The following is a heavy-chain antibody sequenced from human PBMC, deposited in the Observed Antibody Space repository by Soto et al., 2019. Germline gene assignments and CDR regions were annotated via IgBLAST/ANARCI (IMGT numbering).Heavy chain of an antibody. D-gene: IGHD3-22*01. J-gene: IGHJ4*02. CDR1: GGSISSDSYY. CDR3: ASGGDPYYYDSTDYYPD. V-gene: IGHV4-39*07. Sequence: SETLSLTCTVSGGSISSDSYYWGWIRQSPEKGLEWIASIFYSGSTYYNPTLKSRVNILVDTSKKQFSLKLSSVTAADTAVYYCASGGDPYYYDSTDYYPDWGQGTLVTVSS. CDR2: IFYSGST.